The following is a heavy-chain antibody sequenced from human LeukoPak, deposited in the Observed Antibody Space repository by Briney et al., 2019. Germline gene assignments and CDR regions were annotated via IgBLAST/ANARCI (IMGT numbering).Heavy chain of an antibody. CDR2: ISSSSSYI. CDR3: AKGLGYSYGYGVDY. CDR1: GFTFSSYS. D-gene: IGHD5-18*01. V-gene: IGHV3-21*04. J-gene: IGHJ4*02. Sequence: GGSLRLSCAASGFTFSSYSMNWVRQAPGKGLEWVSSISSSSSYIYYADSVKGRFTISRDNAKNSLYLQMNSLRAEDMALYYCAKGLGYSYGYGVDYWGQGTLVTVSS.